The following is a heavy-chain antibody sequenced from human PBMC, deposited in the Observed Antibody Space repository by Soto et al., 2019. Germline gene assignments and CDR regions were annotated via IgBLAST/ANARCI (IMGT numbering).Heavy chain of an antibody. CDR1: GFTFSSYG. CDR3: ASGGPY. V-gene: IGHV3-30*03. CDR2: ISYDGSNK. J-gene: IGHJ4*02. Sequence: GGSLRLSCAASGFTFSSYGMHWVRQAPGKGLEWVAVISYDGSNKYYADSVKGRFTISRDNAKNSLYLQMNSLRAEDTAVYYCASGGPYWGQGTLVTVSS.